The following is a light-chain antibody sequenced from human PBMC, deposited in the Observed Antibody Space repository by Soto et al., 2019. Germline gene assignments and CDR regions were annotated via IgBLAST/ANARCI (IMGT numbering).Light chain of an antibody. CDR3: ATWDDSLNGYV. CDR2: TNS. V-gene: IGLV1-44*01. J-gene: IGLJ1*01. Sequence: QSALTQPPSASGTPGQRITISCSGSGSNIGSNSVTWYQQLPRTAPKLLIYTNSQRPSGVPDRFSGSKSGTSASLAISGLQSGDEADYYCATWDDSLNGYVFGTGTKLTVL. CDR1: GSNIGSNS.